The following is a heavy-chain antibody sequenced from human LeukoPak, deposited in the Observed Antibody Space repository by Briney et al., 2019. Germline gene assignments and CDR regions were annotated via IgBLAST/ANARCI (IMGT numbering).Heavy chain of an antibody. Sequence: PSGTLSLTCTVSGGSISSGDYYWSWIRQPPGKGLEWIGYIYYSGSTYYNPSLKSRVTISVDTSKNQFSLKLSSVTAADTAVYYCARDCSSTSCSGKAFDIWGQGTMVTVSS. D-gene: IGHD2-2*01. CDR3: ARDCSSTSCSGKAFDI. CDR2: IYYSGST. J-gene: IGHJ3*02. CDR1: GGSISSGDYY. V-gene: IGHV4-30-4*02.